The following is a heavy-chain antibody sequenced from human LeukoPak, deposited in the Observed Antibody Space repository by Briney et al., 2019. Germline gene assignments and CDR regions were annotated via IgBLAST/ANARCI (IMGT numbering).Heavy chain of an antibody. CDR1: GYTFTSYG. J-gene: IGHJ4*02. Sequence: ASEKVSCKTSGYTFTSYGIGWVRQAPGHGLEWMGWISTYNGNTNYAQNLQGRIIMTTDTSTSTAYMELRSLRSDDTAVYYCARDTYNSGWCSDYWGQGTLVTVSS. CDR2: ISTYNGNT. V-gene: IGHV1-18*01. D-gene: IGHD6-19*01. CDR3: ARDTYNSGWCSDY.